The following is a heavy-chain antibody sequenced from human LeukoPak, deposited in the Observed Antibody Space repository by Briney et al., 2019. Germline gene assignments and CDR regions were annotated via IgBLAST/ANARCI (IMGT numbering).Heavy chain of an antibody. CDR3: ARGYSSGWYEGGYFQH. D-gene: IGHD6-19*01. J-gene: IGHJ1*01. CDR2: IIPIFGTA. Sequence: VASVKVSCKASGGTFSSYAISWVRQAPGQGLEWMGGIIPIFGTANYAQKFQGRVTTTADESTSTAYMELSSLRSEDTAVYYCARGYSSGWYEGGYFQHWGQGTLVTVSS. V-gene: IGHV1-69*13. CDR1: GGTFSSYA.